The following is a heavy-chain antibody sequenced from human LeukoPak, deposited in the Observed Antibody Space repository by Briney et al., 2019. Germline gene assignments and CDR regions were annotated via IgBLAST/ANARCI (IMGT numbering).Heavy chain of an antibody. CDR3: ARDYYDSGGYYNLDAFDI. CDR1: GFTFSSYE. CDR2: ISRSGTTL. V-gene: IGHV3-48*03. Sequence: GGSLRLSCAASGFTFSSYEMNWVRQAPGKGLEWVSYISRSGTTLYYADSVKGRFTTSRDNAKNSLYLQMNSLRAEDTAVYYCARDYYDSGGYYNLDAFDIWGQGTMVTVSS. J-gene: IGHJ3*02. D-gene: IGHD3-22*01.